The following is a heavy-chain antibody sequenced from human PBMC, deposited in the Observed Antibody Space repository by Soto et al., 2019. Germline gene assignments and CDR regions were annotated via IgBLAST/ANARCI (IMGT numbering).Heavy chain of an antibody. Sequence: EASVKVSCKASGYTFTSYGISWVRQAPGQGLEWMGWISAYNGNTNYAQKLQGRVTMTTDTSTSTAYMELRSLRSDDTAVYYCARDFSPRGAPGFDPWGQGTLVTVSS. V-gene: IGHV1-18*01. CDR2: ISAYNGNT. D-gene: IGHD1-26*01. J-gene: IGHJ5*02. CDR1: GYTFTSYG. CDR3: ARDFSPRGAPGFDP.